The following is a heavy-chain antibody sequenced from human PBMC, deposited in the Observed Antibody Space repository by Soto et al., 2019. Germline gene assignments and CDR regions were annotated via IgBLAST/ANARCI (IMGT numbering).Heavy chain of an antibody. V-gene: IGHV4-61*08. CDR3: ARGVYGAYLDY. J-gene: IGHJ4*02. D-gene: IGHD3-10*01. CDR1: GDSITKNYRSWSMTNSYY. CDR2: VESSGRT. Sequence: PSETLSLTCTVSGDSITKNYRSWSMTNSYYWSWIRQTPGKGLECIGYVESSGRTEYKPSLASRVTLTLDSSQNQFSLTLRSVTTANRALYFWARGVYGAYLDYWGQGIPVTVSS.